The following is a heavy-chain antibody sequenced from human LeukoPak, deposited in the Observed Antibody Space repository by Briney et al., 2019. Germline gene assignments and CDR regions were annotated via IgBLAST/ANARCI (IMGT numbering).Heavy chain of an antibody. CDR3: ARDYGIAVAGFFSVGGFRMDV. D-gene: IGHD6-19*01. CDR2: ISAYKGNK. V-gene: IGHV1-18*01. CDR1: RYTFTNYG. J-gene: IGHJ6*02. Sequence: SVKVSCQASRYTFTNYGISWVRQPPGQGLEWMGWISAYKGNKNYAQKLQGRVTMTSDTSTSTGYMELRGLRSDDTAVYYCARDYGIAVAGFFSVGGFRMDVWGQGTTVTVSS.